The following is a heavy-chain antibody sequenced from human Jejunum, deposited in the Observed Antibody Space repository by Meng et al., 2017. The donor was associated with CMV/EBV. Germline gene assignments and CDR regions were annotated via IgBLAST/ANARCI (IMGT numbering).Heavy chain of an antibody. J-gene: IGHJ4*02. CDR3: ARGGGNTRFDY. Sequence: CVASGFTFIPYWMSWVRQTPWEGLEWVANINEHGSEQYYMGSVKGRFTISRDNAKNSLYLQMNSLRVEDTAVYYCARGGGNTRFDYWGQGTLVTVSS. CDR1: GFTFIPYW. V-gene: IGHV3-7*01. CDR2: INEHGSEQ. D-gene: IGHD3-16*01.